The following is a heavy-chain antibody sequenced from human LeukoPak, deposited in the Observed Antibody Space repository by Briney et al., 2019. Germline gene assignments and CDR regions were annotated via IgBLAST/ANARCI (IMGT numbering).Heavy chain of an antibody. D-gene: IGHD6-13*01. CDR1: GFTFNPYW. V-gene: IGHV3-7*01. Sequence: GGSLRLSCATSGFTFNPYWMSWGRQAPGKGLEWVANIKQDGSEKYYVDSVKGRFTISRDNAKNSLYLQMNSLRAEDTAMYYCARDSAGNDYWGQGTLVTVSS. CDR2: IKQDGSEK. CDR3: ARDSAGNDY. J-gene: IGHJ4*02.